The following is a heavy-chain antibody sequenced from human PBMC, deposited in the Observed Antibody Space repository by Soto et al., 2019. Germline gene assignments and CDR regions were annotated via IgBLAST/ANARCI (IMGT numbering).Heavy chain of an antibody. J-gene: IGHJ4*02. CDR1: GFTFSSYA. D-gene: IGHD6-13*01. CDR3: AKVMRTAAGTGDY. CDR2: ISGSGGST. Sequence: GGSLRLSCAASGFTFSSYAMNWVHQAPGKGLEWGSVISGSGGSTFYADSVKGRFTISRDNSKNTLYLQMNSLRAEDTALYYCAKVMRTAAGTGDYWGQGTQVTVS. V-gene: IGHV3-23*01.